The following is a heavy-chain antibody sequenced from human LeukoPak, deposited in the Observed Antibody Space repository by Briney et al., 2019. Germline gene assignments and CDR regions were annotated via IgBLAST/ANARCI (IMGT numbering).Heavy chain of an antibody. J-gene: IGHJ4*02. CDR1: GFTFSSYT. D-gene: IGHD6-13*01. CDR2: ISGSGGST. CDR3: AKAKIAAAGLFDY. V-gene: IGHV3-23*01. Sequence: PGGSLRLSCAASGFTFSSYTMSWVRQAPGKGLEWVSAISGSGGSTYYADSLKGRFTISRDNSKNTLYLQMNSLRAEDTAVYYCAKAKIAAAGLFDYWGQGTLVTVSS.